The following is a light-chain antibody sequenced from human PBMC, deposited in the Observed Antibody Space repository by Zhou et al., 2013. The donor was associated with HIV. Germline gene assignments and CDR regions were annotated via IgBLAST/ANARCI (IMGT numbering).Light chain of an antibody. Sequence: DIQMTQSPSSLSASIGDRVTISCRTSQTISGFLNWYQQKPGKPQLLIFAASTLQSGVPSRFIGSGSGTDFALTINSLQPEDFATYYCQQSDTTPLTFGGGTKVEIK. CDR1: QTISGF. J-gene: IGKJ4*01. V-gene: IGKV1-39*01. CDR3: QQSDTTPLT. CDR2: AAS.